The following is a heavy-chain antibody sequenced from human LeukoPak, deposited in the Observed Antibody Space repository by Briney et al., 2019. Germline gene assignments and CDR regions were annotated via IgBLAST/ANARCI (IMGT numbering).Heavy chain of an antibody. J-gene: IGHJ3*02. Sequence: GGSLKLSCVASGFTFSGSAMHWVRQASGKGLEWVGRIRSKANSYATAYAASVKGRFTISRDDSKNTAYLQMNSLKTEDTAVYYCTSAYGSAAFDIWGQGTMVTVSS. CDR1: GFTFSGSA. V-gene: IGHV3-73*01. CDR3: TSAYGSAAFDI. CDR2: IRSKANSYAT. D-gene: IGHD3-10*01.